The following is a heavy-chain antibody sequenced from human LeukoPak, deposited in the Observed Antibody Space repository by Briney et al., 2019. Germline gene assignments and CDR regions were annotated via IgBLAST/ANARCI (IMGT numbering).Heavy chain of an antibody. Sequence: GGSLRLSCAASGFAFSSYSMNWVRQVPGKGLEWVSYISSSSSTIYYADSVKGRFTISRDNAKNSLYLQMNSLRAEDTAVYYCARDGYCSGSSGYSTTDYWGQGTLVTVSS. CDR3: ARDGYCSGSSGYSTTDY. D-gene: IGHD2-15*01. CDR1: GFAFSSYS. J-gene: IGHJ4*02. V-gene: IGHV3-48*04. CDR2: ISSSSSTI.